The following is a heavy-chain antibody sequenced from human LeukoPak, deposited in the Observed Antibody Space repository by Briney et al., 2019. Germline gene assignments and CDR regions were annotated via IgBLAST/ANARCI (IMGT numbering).Heavy chain of an antibody. CDR1: GGSISSYY. CDR2: IYYSGST. D-gene: IGHD3-9*01. V-gene: IGHV4-59*12. CDR3: ASGPPYYDILTGYSLAGMDV. J-gene: IGHJ6*02. Sequence: PSETLSLTCTVSGGSISSYYWSWIRQPPGKGLEWIGYIYYSGSTNYNPSLKSRVTISVDTSKNQFSLKLSSVTAADTAVYYCASGPPYYDILTGYSLAGMDVWGQGTTVTVSS.